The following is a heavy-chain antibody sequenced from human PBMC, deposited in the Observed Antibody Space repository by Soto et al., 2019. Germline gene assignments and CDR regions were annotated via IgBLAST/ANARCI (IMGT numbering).Heavy chain of an antibody. Sequence: QVQLQESGPGLVKPSETLSLTCTVSGGSISSYYWSWIRQPPGKGLAWIGYINYSGSTNYKPSLTSRVTKSVDTSKNQLSLKLISVTAAATAVYYCARLLNGSLFDYWAREPWSPSPQ. V-gene: IGHV4-59*08. CDR1: GGSISSYY. CDR3: ARLLNGSLFDY. D-gene: IGHD2-8*01. CDR2: INYSGST. J-gene: IGHJ4*02.